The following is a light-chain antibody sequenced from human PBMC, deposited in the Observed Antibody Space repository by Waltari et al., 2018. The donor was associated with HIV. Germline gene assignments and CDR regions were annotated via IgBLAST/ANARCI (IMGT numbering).Light chain of an antibody. CDR1: QNIRNY. Sequence: EIVLTQSPVTLSLSPGERPNLSCRASQNIRNYVGWYQQKSGQPPRLLIYDASTRDTGIPARFSGAGSGTDFTLTIDSLEPEDFAMYYCQQRSNWPGTFGPGTRVDVK. J-gene: IGKJ3*01. CDR2: DAS. V-gene: IGKV3-11*01. CDR3: QQRSNWPGT.